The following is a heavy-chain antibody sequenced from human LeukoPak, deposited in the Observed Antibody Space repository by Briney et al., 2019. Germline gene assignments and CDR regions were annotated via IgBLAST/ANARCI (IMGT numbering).Heavy chain of an antibody. D-gene: IGHD1-14*01. Sequence: GGSLRLSCAASGFTFSSYEINWVRQAPGKGLEWVSGISIGGDYTYYADSVKGRFTISRDNSKNTLSLQMSNLRAEDTAIYYCAKLHSATITADFDHWGQGTLVTVSS. CDR3: AKLHSATITADFDH. V-gene: IGHV3-23*01. CDR1: GFTFSSYE. CDR2: ISIGGDYT. J-gene: IGHJ4*02.